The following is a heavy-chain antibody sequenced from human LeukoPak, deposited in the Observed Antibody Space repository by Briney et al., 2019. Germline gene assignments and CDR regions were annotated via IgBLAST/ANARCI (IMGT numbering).Heavy chain of an antibody. Sequence: PGESLRISCKGSGYSFTSYWISWVRQMPGKGLEWMGRIDPSDSYTNYSPSFQGHVTISADKSISTAYLQWSSLKASDTAMYYCAMAYCGDDCYREPIDAFDIWGQGTMVTVSS. V-gene: IGHV5-10-1*01. J-gene: IGHJ3*02. CDR2: IDPSDSYT. D-gene: IGHD2-21*02. CDR3: AMAYCGDDCYREPIDAFDI. CDR1: GYSFTSYW.